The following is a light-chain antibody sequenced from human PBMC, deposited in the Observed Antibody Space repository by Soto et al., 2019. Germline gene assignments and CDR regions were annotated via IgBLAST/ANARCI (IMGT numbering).Light chain of an antibody. CDR1: SSNIGSHY. J-gene: IGLJ2*01. V-gene: IGLV1-40*01. CDR2: GNS. Sequence: QSVLTQPPSVSAAPGQKVTISCSGSSSNIGSHYMSWYQQLPGAAPRLLIYGNSNRPSGVPDRFSGSKSGTSASLAITGLQAEDEADYYCQSYDSSLSGSHVVFGGGTKVTVL. CDR3: QSYDSSLSGSHVV.